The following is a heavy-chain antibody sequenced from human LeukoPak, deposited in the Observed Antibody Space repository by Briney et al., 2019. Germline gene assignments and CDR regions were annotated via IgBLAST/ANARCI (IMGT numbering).Heavy chain of an antibody. CDR2: INHSGST. Sequence: SETLSLTCAVYGGSFSGYYWSWIRQPPGKGLEWIGEINHSGSTNYNPSLKSRVTISVDTSKNQFSLKLSSVTAADTAVYYCARPMSGEAFDIWGQGTMVTVSS. CDR1: GGSFSGYY. CDR3: ARPMSGEAFDI. J-gene: IGHJ3*02. V-gene: IGHV4-34*01. D-gene: IGHD3-22*01.